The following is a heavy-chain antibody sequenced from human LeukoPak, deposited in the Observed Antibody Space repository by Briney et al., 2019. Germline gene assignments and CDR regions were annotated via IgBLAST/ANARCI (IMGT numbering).Heavy chain of an antibody. V-gene: IGHV4-38-2*02. D-gene: IGHD2-2*01. J-gene: IGHJ3*02. CDR3: ARAEDIVVVPAAAFDI. CDR2: IYHSGST. Sequence: SETLSLTCTVSGYSISSGYYWGWIRQPPGKGLEWIGSIYHSGSTYYNPSLKSRVTISVDTSKNQFSLKLSSVTAADTAVYYCARAEDIVVVPAAAFDIWAQGTMVTVSS. CDR1: GYSISSGYY.